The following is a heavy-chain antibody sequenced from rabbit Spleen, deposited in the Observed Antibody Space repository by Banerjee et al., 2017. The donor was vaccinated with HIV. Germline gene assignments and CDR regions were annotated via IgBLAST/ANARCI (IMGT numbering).Heavy chain of an antibody. D-gene: IGHD8-1*01. Sequence: QLKASGGRLVQPGGSLKLSCKASGFTLSNYYMNWVRQAPGKGLEWIGYIDPGFGITYYANWVNGRFSISRENAQNTVSLQMTSLADADTATYFCARDGAGGSYFALWGPGTLVTVS. CDR3: ARDGAGGSYFAL. CDR2: IDPGFGIT. V-gene: IGHV1S7*01. CDR1: GFTLSNYY. J-gene: IGHJ4*01.